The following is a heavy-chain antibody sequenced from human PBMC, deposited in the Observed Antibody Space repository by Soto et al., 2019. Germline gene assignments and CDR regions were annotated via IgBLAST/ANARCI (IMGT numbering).Heavy chain of an antibody. CDR1: GYTFTGYY. CDR3: ARERYQVISDGMDV. Sequence: ASVQVSCQASGYTFTGYYIHWVREAPGQGLEWMGWINPQTGGTSYAQKFQGRVNLSRDTSINTAYLELSRLRFDDAAVYFCARERYQVISDGMDVWGQGTTVTVSS. J-gene: IGHJ6*02. V-gene: IGHV1-2*02. CDR2: INPQTGGT. D-gene: IGHD2-2*01.